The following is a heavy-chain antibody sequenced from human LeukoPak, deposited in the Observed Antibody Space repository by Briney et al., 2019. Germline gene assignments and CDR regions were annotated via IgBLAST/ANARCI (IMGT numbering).Heavy chain of an antibody. CDR3: AKNVMVKRYIDY. J-gene: IGHJ4*02. CDR1: GFILSNHA. V-gene: IGHV3-23*01. D-gene: IGHD5-18*01. CDR2: SSGSGRTI. Sequence: GGSLRLSCAASGFILSNHAMSWVRQAPGKGLQWIAVSSGSGRTIEYEDSVKGRFTISRDNSKNTLSLQMNSLRVEDTAIYYCAKNVMVKRYIDYWGQGTVVTVSS.